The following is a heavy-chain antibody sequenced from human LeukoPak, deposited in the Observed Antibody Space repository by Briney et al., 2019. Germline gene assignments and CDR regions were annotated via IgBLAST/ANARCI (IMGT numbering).Heavy chain of an antibody. D-gene: IGHD1-14*01. J-gene: IGHJ6*03. Sequence: PSETLSLTCTVSGGSISSYYWSWIRQPAGKGREWIGRIYTSGSTNYNPSLKSRVTISVDTSKNQFSLKLSSVTAADTAVYYCAREGAGTTNSYYYYYYMDVWGKGTTVTVSS. CDR2: IYTSGST. V-gene: IGHV4-4*07. CDR3: AREGAGTTNSYYYYYYMDV. CDR1: GGSISSYY.